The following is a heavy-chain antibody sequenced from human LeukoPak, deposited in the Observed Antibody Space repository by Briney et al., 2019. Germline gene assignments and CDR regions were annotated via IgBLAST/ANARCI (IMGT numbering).Heavy chain of an antibody. CDR2: INPNSGGT. CDR1: GYTFTGYY. V-gene: IGHV1-2*02. J-gene: IGHJ3*02. D-gene: IGHD2-2*01. CDR3: ATEGKVVPAAMGSDAFDI. Sequence: ASVRVSCKASGYTFTGYYMHWVRQAPGQGLDWIGWINPNSGGTSYAQKLQGRVTLTRDTSISTAYMELSRLRSDDTAVYYCATEGKVVPAAMGSDAFDIWGQGTMVTVSS.